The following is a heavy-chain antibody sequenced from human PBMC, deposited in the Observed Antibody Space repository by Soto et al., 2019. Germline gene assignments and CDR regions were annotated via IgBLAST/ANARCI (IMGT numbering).Heavy chain of an antibody. V-gene: IGHV3-74*01. J-gene: IGHJ4*02. D-gene: IGHD6-6*01. Sequence: EVLLVESGGGLVQPGGSLRLSCAASGFTFSSHWMHWVRQVPGKGLVWVSRIKSDGSSTAYADSVKGRFTISRDNAKNTLYLQMNSLRVEDSAVYYCARDRPEILNPTDHPMFDYWGQGTLVTVSS. CDR2: IKSDGSST. CDR1: GFTFSSHW. CDR3: ARDRPEILNPTDHPMFDY.